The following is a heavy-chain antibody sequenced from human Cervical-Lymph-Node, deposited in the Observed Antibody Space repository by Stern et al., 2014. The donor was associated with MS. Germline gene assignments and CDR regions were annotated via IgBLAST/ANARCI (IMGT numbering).Heavy chain of an antibody. D-gene: IGHD6-19*01. V-gene: IGHV1-2*02. Sequence: VQLVESGAEVKKPGASVKVSCKASGYTFTGYYMHWVRQAPGQGLEWMGWINPSSGGTDYAQNFQGRVTMTRDTSISTAYMELSRLRSDDTAVYYCARDPRSACSGRLPSSDYWGQGTLVTVSS. CDR2: INPSSGGT. CDR3: ARDPRSACSGRLPSSDY. J-gene: IGHJ4*02. CDR1: GYTFTGYY.